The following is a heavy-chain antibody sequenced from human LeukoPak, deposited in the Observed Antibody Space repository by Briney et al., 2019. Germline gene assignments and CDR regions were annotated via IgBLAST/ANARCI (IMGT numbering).Heavy chain of an antibody. V-gene: IGHV3-23*01. CDR2: ISGSGGST. J-gene: IGHJ4*02. Sequence: GGSLRLSCAASGYTFSNYAMSWVRQAPGKGLEWVSAISGSGGSTYYADSVKGRFTISRDNSKNTLYLQMNSLRAEDTAVYFCAKEPGYYFDYWGQGTLVTVSS. CDR1: GYTFSNYA. CDR3: AKEPGYYFDY.